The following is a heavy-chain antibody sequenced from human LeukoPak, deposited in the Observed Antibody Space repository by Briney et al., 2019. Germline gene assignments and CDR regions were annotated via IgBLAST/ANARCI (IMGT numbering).Heavy chain of an antibody. CDR2: INPNSGGT. J-gene: IGHJ5*02. D-gene: IGHD6-13*01. CDR1: GFTLTSTG. CDR3: ARSGKIGSSWFNNWFDP. V-gene: IGHV1-2*02. Sequence: PGGSLRLSCAMSGFTLTSTGMHWVRQAPGQGLEWMGWINPNSGGTNYAQKFQGRVTMTRDTSISTAYMELSRLRSDDTAVYYCARSGKIGSSWFNNWFDPWGQGTLVTVSS.